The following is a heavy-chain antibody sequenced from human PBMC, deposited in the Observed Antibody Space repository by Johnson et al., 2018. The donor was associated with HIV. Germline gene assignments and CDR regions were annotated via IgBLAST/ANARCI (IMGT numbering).Heavy chain of an antibody. CDR1: GFTVSGNY. CDR3: TTDSECHVVDI. V-gene: IGHV3-15*01. D-gene: IGHD3-3*01. CDR2: IKSEADGGTT. Sequence: VQLVESGGGVVKPGRSLRLSCAASGFTVSGNYMSWVRQAPGKGLEWVGRIKSEADGGTTDYGAPVKGRFTISRDDSKNRLYLQMNSLKSEDTAVYYCTTDSECHVVDIWGQGTMVTVSS. J-gene: IGHJ3*02.